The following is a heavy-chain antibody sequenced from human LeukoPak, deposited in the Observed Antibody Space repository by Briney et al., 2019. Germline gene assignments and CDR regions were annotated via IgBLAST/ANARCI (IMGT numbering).Heavy chain of an antibody. D-gene: IGHD2-8*01. J-gene: IGHJ4*02. CDR2: VGNSDNHK. V-gene: IGHV3-11*01. Sequence: GGSLRLSCAASGFRVGSYYTSWLRQAPGKGLEGVAVVGNSDNHKDHADSVKGRFTISRDDAKDSVYLQMNSLRVEDTAIYYCAREQWYRFDNWGQGALVTVSS. CDR1: GFRVGSYY. CDR3: AREQWYRFDN.